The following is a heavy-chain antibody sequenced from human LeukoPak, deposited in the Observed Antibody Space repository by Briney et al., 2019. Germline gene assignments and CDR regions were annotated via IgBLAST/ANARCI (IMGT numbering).Heavy chain of an antibody. Sequence: GGSLRLSCAASGFSVNSNFMSRVRQAPRKGLEWVSVFHTGGSTYYADSVKGRFTITRDNSNNMLYLQMNYLRAEDTAVYYCARTETPMTQGFSFDYWGQGILVTVSS. CDR1: GFSVNSNF. D-gene: IGHD5-18*01. CDR2: FHTGGST. V-gene: IGHV3-66*01. J-gene: IGHJ4*02. CDR3: ARTETPMTQGFSFDY.